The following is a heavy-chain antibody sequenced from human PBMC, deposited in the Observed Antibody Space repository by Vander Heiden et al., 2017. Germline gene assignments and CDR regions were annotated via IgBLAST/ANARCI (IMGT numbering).Heavy chain of an antibody. CDR1: GGCFSGYY. CDR3: ARALYGSSYLGMDV. D-gene: IGHD6-6*01. Sequence: QVQLQQWGAGLLRPSETLSLTCAFSGGCFSGYYWSWIRQPPGKGLEWIGEINHSGSTNYNPSLKSRVTISVDTSKNQFSLKLSSVTAADTAVYYCARALYGSSYLGMDVWGQGTTVTVSS. CDR2: INHSGST. J-gene: IGHJ6*02. V-gene: IGHV4-34*01.